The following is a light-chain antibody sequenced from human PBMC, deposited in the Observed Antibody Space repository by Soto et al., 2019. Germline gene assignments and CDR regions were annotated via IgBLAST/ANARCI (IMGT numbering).Light chain of an antibody. CDR1: QSVSSNF. CDR3: QQYGSLSWT. Sequence: EIVLTQAPGTLSLSAGERATLSCGASQSVSSNFLGWYQQKPGQAPRIIIFGASGRATGIPDRFSGSGSGTDFNLTISRLEPEDFAVYYCQQYGSLSWTFGQGTKVDIK. J-gene: IGKJ1*01. CDR2: GAS. V-gene: IGKV3-20*01.